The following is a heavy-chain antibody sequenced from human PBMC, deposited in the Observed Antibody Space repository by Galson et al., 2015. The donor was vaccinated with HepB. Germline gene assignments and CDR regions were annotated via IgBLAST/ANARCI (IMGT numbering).Heavy chain of an antibody. D-gene: IGHD5-18*01. V-gene: IGHV3-49*03. CDR2: IRSKAYGGTT. J-gene: IGHJ6*02. CDR3: TAGPDTAFYYYGMDV. Sequence: SLRLSCAASGFTFGDYAMSWFRQAPGKGLEWVGFIRSKAYGGTTEYAASVKGRFTISRDDSKSIAYLQMNSLKTEDTAVYYCTAGPDTAFYYYGMDVWGQGTTVTVSS. CDR1: GFTFGDYA.